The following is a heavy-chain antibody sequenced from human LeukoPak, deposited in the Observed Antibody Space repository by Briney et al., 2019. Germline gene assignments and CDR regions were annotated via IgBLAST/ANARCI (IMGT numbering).Heavy chain of an antibody. CDR3: ARHVVVVPAAIDAFDI. CDR1: GGSISSYY. Sequence: KTSETLSLTCTVSGGSISSYYWSWIRQPPGKGLEWIGYIYYSGSTNYNPSLKSRVTISVDTSKNQFSLKLSSVTAADTAVYYCARHVVVVPAAIDAFDIWGQGTMVTVSS. CDR2: IYYSGST. J-gene: IGHJ3*02. V-gene: IGHV4-59*08. D-gene: IGHD2-2*01.